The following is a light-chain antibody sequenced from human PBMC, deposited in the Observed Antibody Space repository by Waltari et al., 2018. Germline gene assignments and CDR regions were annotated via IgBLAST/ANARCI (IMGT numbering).Light chain of an antibody. Sequence: EVVMTQSPATLSVSPGERATLSCRASHSIGSNLAWYQQKPGQTPRLLIYGASTRATGVPARFSGSGAVREFTLTISSLQSEDSVFYYCQQYNTWPRTFGPGTKVDIK. V-gene: IGKV3-15*01. CDR1: HSIGSN. CDR3: QQYNTWPRT. CDR2: GAS. J-gene: IGKJ3*01.